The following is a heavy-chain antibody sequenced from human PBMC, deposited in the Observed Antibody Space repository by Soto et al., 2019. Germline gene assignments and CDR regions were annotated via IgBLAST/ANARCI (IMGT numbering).Heavy chain of an antibody. J-gene: IGHJ6*02. V-gene: IGHV4-59*01. CDR2: IYYSGST. Sequence: QVQLQESGPGLVKPSETLSLTCTVSGGSISSYYWSWIRQPPGKGLEWIGYIYYSGSTNYNPSLKSRVTISVGTSKNQFSLKLSSVTAADTAVYYCARGRGYSGYDFYYGMDVWGQGTTVTVSS. CDR1: GGSISSYY. D-gene: IGHD5-12*01. CDR3: ARGRGYSGYDFYYGMDV.